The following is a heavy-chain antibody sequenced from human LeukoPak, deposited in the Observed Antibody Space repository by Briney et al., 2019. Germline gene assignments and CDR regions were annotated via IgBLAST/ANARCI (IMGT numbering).Heavy chain of an antibody. J-gene: IGHJ4*02. V-gene: IGHV3-23*01. D-gene: IGHD5-12*01. CDR3: AKDPESTGYANYFEH. Sequence: GSLRLSCAASGFTFSSYAMSWVRQAPGKGLEWVAVIGNSSVITYYADSVKGRFTVSRDNSQNTVFLQMNSLRADDTAVYYCAKDPESTGYANYFEHWGQGSLVTVSS. CDR2: IGNSSVIT. CDR1: GFTFSSYA.